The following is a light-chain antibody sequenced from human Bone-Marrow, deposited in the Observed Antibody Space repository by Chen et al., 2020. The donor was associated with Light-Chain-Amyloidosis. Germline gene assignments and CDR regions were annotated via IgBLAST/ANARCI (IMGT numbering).Light chain of an antibody. CDR1: QSLLHSNGYNY. CDR2: LGS. V-gene: IGKV2-28*01. CDR3: MQALQTPCA. J-gene: IGKJ1*01. Sequence: DIVMTQSPLSLPVTPGEPVSISCRSSQSLLHSNGYNYLDWYLQKPGQSPQLLIYLGSNRASGVPDRFSGSGSGTDFTLKISRVEAEDVGVYYCMQALQTPCAFGQGTKVEIK.